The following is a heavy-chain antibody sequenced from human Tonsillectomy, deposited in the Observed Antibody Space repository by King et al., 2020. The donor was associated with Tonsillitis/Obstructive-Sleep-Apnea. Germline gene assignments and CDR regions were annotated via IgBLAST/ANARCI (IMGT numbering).Heavy chain of an antibody. Sequence: VQLQQWGAGLLKPSETLSLTCAVYGGSFSGYYWSWIRQPPGKGLEWIGEINHSGSTNYNPSLKSRVTISVDTPKIQFSLKLNSVTAADTAVYYCARTDYYLSSGYCDYWGQGTLVTVSS. CDR2: INHSGST. J-gene: IGHJ4*02. CDR3: ARTDYYLSSGYCDY. CDR1: GGSFSGYY. D-gene: IGHD3-22*01. V-gene: IGHV4-34*01.